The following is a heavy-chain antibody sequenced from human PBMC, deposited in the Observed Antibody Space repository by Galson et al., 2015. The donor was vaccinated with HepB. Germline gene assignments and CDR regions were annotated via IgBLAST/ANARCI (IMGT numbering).Heavy chain of an antibody. CDR2: FDPEDGET. CDR1: GYTLTELS. CDR3: ATPGYDSGYFDY. Sequence: SVKVSCKVSGYTLTELSMHWVRQAPGKGLEWMGGFDPEDGETIYAQKFQGRVTMTEDTSTDTAYMELSSLRSEDTAVYYCATPGYDSGYFDYWGQGTLVTVSS. D-gene: IGHD1-20*01. J-gene: IGHJ4*02. V-gene: IGHV1-24*01.